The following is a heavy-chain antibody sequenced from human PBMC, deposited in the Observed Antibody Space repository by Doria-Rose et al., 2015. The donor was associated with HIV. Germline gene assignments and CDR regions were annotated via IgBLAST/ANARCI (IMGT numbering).Heavy chain of an antibody. CDR2: IFSDDER. V-gene: IGHV2-26*01. D-gene: IGHD6-13*01. CDR1: GVSLSSPGMG. Sequence: SGPVLVKPTETLTLTCTVSGVSLSSPGMGVSWIRQPPGKALEWLANIFSDDERSYTTPLRSRLIISRGTSKSQVVLTMTDMDPVDTATYYCARIKSSRWYHKYYFDFWGQGTLVIVSA. CDR3: ARIKSSRWYHKYYFDF. J-gene: IGHJ4*02.